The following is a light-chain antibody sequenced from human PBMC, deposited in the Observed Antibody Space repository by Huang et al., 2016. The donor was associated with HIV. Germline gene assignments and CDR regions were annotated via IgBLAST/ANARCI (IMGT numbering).Light chain of an antibody. V-gene: IGKV3-15*01. CDR1: QSVSSN. CDR3: QQYNNWPPT. Sequence: EIVMTQSPATLSVSPGERATLSCRASQSVSSNLAWYQQKPGQAPRLLIYRASTRANGIPARFSGSGSGTEFTLTSNSLQSEDFAVYYCQQYNNWPPTFGQGTKVEVK. CDR2: RAS. J-gene: IGKJ1*01.